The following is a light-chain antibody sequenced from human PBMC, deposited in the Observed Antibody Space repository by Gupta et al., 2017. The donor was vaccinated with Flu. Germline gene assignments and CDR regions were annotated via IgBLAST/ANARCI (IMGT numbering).Light chain of an antibody. CDR3: RQGKHWPLT. J-gene: IGKJ4*01. Sequence: DVVMTQSPLSLPVTLGQPASISCRSSQSLVYSDGNTYLNWFHQRPGQSPRRLIYTGSNRESGVPDRFSGSGSGTDFTLTIRSVEAEDVGVYYCRQGKHWPLTFGGGTKVEIK. V-gene: IGKV2-30*01. CDR2: TGS. CDR1: QSLVYSDGNTY.